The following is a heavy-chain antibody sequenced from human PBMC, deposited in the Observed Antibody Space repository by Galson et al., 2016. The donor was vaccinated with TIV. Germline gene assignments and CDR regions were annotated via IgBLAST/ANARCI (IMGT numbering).Heavy chain of an antibody. CDR1: GYKFTAYY. CDR3: ARARYGDYFDY. V-gene: IGHV1-46*01. CDR2: INPGGGGT. D-gene: IGHD4-17*01. J-gene: IGHJ4*02. Sequence: SVKVSCKASGYKFTAYYLYWVRQAPGQGLEWMGLINPGGGGTTYAQKFEGRVTMTRDTSTGTVYMELTRLTPDDTAVYYCARARYGDYFDYWGQGTLVTVSS.